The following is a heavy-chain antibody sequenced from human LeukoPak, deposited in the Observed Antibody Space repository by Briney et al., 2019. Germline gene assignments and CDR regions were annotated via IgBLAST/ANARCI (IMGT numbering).Heavy chain of an antibody. Sequence: GASVKVSCKASGYTFTSYGISWVRQAPGQGLEWMGWISAYNGNTNYAQKLQGRVTMTTDTSTSTAYMELRSLRSDDTAVYYCARDGLVVPAAKNYYYYYMDVWAKGTTATVSS. J-gene: IGHJ6*03. CDR3: ARDGLVVPAAKNYYYYYMDV. D-gene: IGHD2-2*01. V-gene: IGHV1-18*01. CDR1: GYTFTSYG. CDR2: ISAYNGNT.